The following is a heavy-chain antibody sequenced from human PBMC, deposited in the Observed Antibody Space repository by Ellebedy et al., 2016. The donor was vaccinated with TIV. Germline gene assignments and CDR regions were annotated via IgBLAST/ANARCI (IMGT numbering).Heavy chain of an antibody. Sequence: GESLKISCAASGFPFSDYYMICLRXAXVXXLELGSYISNSDSSIFYADSVKGRFTISRDNAKNLLYLQMNSLRAEDTAVYYCARDTRFIDHQHNWFDPWGQGTLVTVSS. CDR2: ISNSDSSI. D-gene: IGHD2-2*01. J-gene: IGHJ5*02. CDR3: ARDTRFIDHQHNWFDP. CDR1: GFPFSDYY. V-gene: IGHV3-11*01.